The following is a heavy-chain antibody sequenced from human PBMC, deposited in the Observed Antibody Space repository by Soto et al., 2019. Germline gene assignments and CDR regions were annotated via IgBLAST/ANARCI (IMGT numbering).Heavy chain of an antibody. V-gene: IGHV3-23*01. D-gene: IGHD3-22*01. CDR2: ISGSGGST. J-gene: IGHJ4*02. CDR3: AKTYYYDSSGYWPDY. Sequence: GGSLRLSCAASGFSFSSYAMSWVRQAPGKGLEWVSTISGSGGSTHYADSVKGRFTISRDNSKKTVNLQMNSLRAEDTAVYYCAKTYYYDSSGYWPDYWGQGTLVTVSS. CDR1: GFSFSSYA.